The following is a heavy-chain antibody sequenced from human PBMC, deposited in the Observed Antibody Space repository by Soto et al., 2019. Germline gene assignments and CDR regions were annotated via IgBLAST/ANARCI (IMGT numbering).Heavy chain of an antibody. CDR3: ARVHCTTELCSGLYFYYALDV. CDR2: ISSDGKNT. D-gene: IGHD2-21*01. Sequence: QVQLVESGGGVVQPGRSLRLSCAASGFTFSDYAMHWVRQPPGKGLEWVASISSDGKNTYYGDSVKGRFTISRDDSASSLSRQMNGLRPEDTAVYFCARVHCTTELCSGLYFYYALDVWGQRTTVTVSS. CDR1: GFTFSDYA. V-gene: IGHV3-30*16. J-gene: IGHJ6*02.